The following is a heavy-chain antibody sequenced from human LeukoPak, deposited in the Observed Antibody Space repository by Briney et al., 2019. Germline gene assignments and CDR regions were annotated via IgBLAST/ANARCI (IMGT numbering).Heavy chain of an antibody. Sequence: GGSLRLSCAASGFTFSSYSMNWVRQAPGKGLEWVSPISSSSSYIYYADSVEGRFTISRDNAKNSLYLQMNSLRAEDTAVYYCARPLQTYYYGMDVWGQGTTVTVSS. J-gene: IGHJ6*02. CDR1: GFTFSSYS. V-gene: IGHV3-21*01. CDR2: ISSSSSYI. CDR3: ARPLQTYYYGMDV.